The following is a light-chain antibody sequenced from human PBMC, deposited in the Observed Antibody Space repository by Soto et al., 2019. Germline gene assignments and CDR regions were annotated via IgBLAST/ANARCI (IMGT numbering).Light chain of an antibody. CDR3: QQYGSSPQT. J-gene: IGKJ2*01. V-gene: IGKV3-20*01. CDR1: QSVSRTY. Sequence: EIVLTQSPGTLSLSPGERATLSCRASQSVSRTYMAWYQQKPGQAPRLLIYGASNRATGIPDRFSGSGSGTGFTLTIGGLEPEDFAVYYGQQYGSSPQTFGQGTRLEIK. CDR2: GAS.